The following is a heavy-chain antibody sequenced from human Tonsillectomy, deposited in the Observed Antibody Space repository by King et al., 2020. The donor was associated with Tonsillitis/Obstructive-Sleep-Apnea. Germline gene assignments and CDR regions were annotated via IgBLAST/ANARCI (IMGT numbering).Heavy chain of an antibody. CDR3: ARVGVESSWYYYSTPIDAFDV. CDR2: ISYDGNNK. J-gene: IGHJ3*01. V-gene: IGHV3-30*04. CDR1: GFTFSSYA. Sequence: VQLVESGGGVVQPGRSLRLSCAASGFTFSSYAMHWVRQAPGKGLEWVAVISYDGNNKFYADSVKGRFTISRDNSKNTLYLEMSSLRAEDTAVYYCARVGVESSWYYYSTPIDAFDVWGQGTMVTVSS. D-gene: IGHD6-13*01.